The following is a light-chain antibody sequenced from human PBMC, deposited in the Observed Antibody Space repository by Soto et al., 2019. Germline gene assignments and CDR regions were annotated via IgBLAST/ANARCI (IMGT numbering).Light chain of an antibody. Sequence: QSALTQPASVSESPGQSITISCTGTSSDVGGYNHVSWYQQHPGEAPKVMIYDVSNRPSGVSNRFSGSKSGNTASLTVSGLQAEDEADYYCSSYTSSKTVVFGGGTKLTVL. CDR1: SSDVGGYNH. J-gene: IGLJ2*01. V-gene: IGLV2-14*03. CDR3: SSYTSSKTVV. CDR2: DVS.